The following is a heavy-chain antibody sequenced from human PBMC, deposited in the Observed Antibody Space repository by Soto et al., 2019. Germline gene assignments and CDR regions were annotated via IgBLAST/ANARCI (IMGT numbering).Heavy chain of an antibody. Sequence: GGSLRLSCAASGFTFNNYAMTWVRQAPGKGQEWVSTISGSGDRTFYADSVKGRFTISRDDSKNTLFLQMNSLRAEDTAVFYCSNCRGLGNPYYYYMDVWGQGTTVTVS. CDR3: SNCRGLGNPYYYYMDV. CDR1: GFTFNNYA. CDR2: ISGSGDRT. V-gene: IGHV3-23*01. J-gene: IGHJ6*03. D-gene: IGHD3-10*01.